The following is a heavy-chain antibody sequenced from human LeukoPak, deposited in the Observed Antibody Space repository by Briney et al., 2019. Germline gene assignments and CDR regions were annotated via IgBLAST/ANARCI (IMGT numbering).Heavy chain of an antibody. CDR3: AKEGGVRGSRGDQYFQH. J-gene: IGHJ1*01. D-gene: IGHD3-10*01. Sequence: GGSLRLSCAASGFIFSNYGMIWVRQAPGKGPEWVSSISSISTYTHYADSVKGRFIISRDNSKNTLYLQMNSLRAEDTAVYYCAKEGGVRGSRGDQYFQHWGQGTLVTVSS. V-gene: IGHV3-21*01. CDR2: ISSISTYT. CDR1: GFIFSNYG.